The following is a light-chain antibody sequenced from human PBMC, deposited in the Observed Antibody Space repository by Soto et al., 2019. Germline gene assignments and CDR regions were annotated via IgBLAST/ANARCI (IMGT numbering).Light chain of an antibody. CDR2: SSN. V-gene: IGLV1-44*01. Sequence: QSVLTQPPSASGTPGQRVTMSCSGSRSNIGSNTVNWYQQFPGTAPKLLIYSSNQRPSGVTDRFSGSKSGTSASLAISGLQSEDEADYYCAAWDDSLSGPVFGGGTKLTVL. CDR1: RSNIGSNT. CDR3: AAWDDSLSGPV. J-gene: IGLJ2*01.